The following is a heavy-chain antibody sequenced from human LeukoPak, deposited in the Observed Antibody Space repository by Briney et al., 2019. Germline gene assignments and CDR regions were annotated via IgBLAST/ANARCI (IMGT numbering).Heavy chain of an antibody. J-gene: IGHJ3*02. CDR3: AKSNGYGLIDI. D-gene: IGHD3-10*01. V-gene: IGHV4-59*12. CDR1: GGPIRTYQ. Sequence: AETLSLTCTVSGGPIRTYQWSWIRQPPGKGLEWIGNIHYSGSANYNPSLKSRVTISLDTSRNQFSLKLNSVTAADTAVYYCAKSNGYGLIDIWGQGTMVTVSS. CDR2: IHYSGSA.